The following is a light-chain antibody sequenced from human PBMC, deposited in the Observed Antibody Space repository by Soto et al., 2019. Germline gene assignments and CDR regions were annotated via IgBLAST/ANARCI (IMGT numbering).Light chain of an antibody. CDR3: AAWDDSLNGYV. CDR2: SNN. J-gene: IGLJ1*01. Sequence: QYVLTQPPSASGTPGQRVTISCSGSSSNIASNTVNWYQQIPGTAPKLLIYSNNQRPSGVLDRFSGPKSGTSASLAISGLQSEDEADYYCAAWDDSLNGYVFGTGTKVTVL. CDR1: SSNIASNT. V-gene: IGLV1-44*01.